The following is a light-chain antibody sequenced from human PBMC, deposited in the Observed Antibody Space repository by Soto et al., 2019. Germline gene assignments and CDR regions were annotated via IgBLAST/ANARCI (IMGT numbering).Light chain of an antibody. V-gene: IGKV3-20*01. CDR3: QQDGTSPPGT. Sequence: IVLTQSPGTLSLSPGERATLSCRASQSVSSSYLAWYQQKPGQAPRLLIYVASSRATGIPYRFSGSGSGTDYTLAISRLEPEDVAGYYCQQDGTSPPGTFGQGTNVEIK. CDR1: QSVSSSY. J-gene: IGKJ1*01. CDR2: VAS.